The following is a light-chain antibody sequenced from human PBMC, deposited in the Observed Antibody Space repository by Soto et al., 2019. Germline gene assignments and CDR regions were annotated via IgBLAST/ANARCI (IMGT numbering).Light chain of an antibody. CDR1: SGSIANNY. V-gene: IGLV6-57*04. CDR3: QSYDGAFVV. J-gene: IGLJ2*01. CDR2: ENN. Sequence: NFMLTQPHSVSESPGKTLSISCNRSSGSIANNYVQWYQQRPGSAPTTVIYENNQRLSGVPDRFSVSTDGSSNSASLTSAGLQTEDEADYYCQSYDGAFVVFGGGTKLTVL.